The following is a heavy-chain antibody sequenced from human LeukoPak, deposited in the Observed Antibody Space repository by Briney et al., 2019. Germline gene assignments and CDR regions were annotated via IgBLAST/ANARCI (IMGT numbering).Heavy chain of an antibody. CDR1: GFTFSSYA. Sequence: GRSLRLSCAASGFTFSSYAMHWVRQAPGKGLEWVAVISYDGSNKYYADSVKGRFTISRDNSKNTLYLQMNSLRAEDTAVYYCARRALGAVADWGQGTLVTVSS. CDR2: ISYDGSNK. V-gene: IGHV3-30*04. CDR3: ARRALGAVAD. J-gene: IGHJ4*02. D-gene: IGHD6-19*01.